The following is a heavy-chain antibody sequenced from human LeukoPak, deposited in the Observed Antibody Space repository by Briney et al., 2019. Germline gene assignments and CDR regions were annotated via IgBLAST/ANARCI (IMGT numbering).Heavy chain of an antibody. V-gene: IGHV3-48*03. D-gene: IGHD3-22*01. CDR2: IGISETAT. CDR1: GLTFSSHD. J-gene: IGHJ4*02. CDR3: ARDGPPYYYDSSGYYGLMGILGY. Sequence: GGSLRLSCAVSGLTFSSHDMNWVRQAPGKGLEWISYIGISETATMYADSVKGRFTISRDNAKNSLYLQMNSLRAEDTAVYYCARDGPPYYYDSSGYYGLMGILGYWGQGTLVTVSS.